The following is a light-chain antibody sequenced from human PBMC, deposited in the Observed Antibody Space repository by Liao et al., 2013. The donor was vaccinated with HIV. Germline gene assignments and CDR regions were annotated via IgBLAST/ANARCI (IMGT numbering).Light chain of an antibody. CDR1: NIGIKR. J-gene: IGLJ3*02. V-gene: IGLV3-21*04. CDR2: SDL. Sequence: SYVLTQPPSVSVAPGKTATITCAGNNIGIKRVHWYVQKSGQAPVLVIYSDLYRPSGIPERFSGSNSGNTATLTITRVESSDEADFYCQVWDGSSDQQVFGGGTRLTVL. CDR3: QVWDGSSDQQV.